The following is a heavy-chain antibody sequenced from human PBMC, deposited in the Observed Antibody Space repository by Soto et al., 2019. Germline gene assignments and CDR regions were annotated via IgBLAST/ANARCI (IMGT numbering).Heavy chain of an antibody. CDR2: IYYSGST. Sequence: QLQLQESGPGLVKPSETLSLTCTVSGGSISSSSYYWGWIRQPPGKGLEWIGSIYYSGSTYYNPSLKSRVTISVDTSKNQFSLKLSSVTAADTAVYYCARRGWDAAGTVDYWGQGTLVTVSS. CDR3: ARRGWDAAGTVDY. CDR1: GGSISSSSYY. J-gene: IGHJ4*02. V-gene: IGHV4-39*01. D-gene: IGHD6-13*01.